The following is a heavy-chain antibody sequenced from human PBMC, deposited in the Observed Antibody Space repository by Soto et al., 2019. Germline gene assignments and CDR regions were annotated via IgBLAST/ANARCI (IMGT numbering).Heavy chain of an antibody. Sequence: QVQLVQSGAEVKKPGSSVKVSCKASGGTFSSYAISWVRQAPGQGLEWMGGIIPIFGTANYAQKFQGRVTSTPDESTSTAYMELSSLRSGDTAVYYCALEIEEVIVVVVAAKGPYYYYGMDVWGQESTVTVSS. J-gene: IGHJ6*02. CDR3: ALEIEEVIVVVVAAKGPYYYYGMDV. CDR2: IIPIFGTA. V-gene: IGHV1-69*01. CDR1: GGTFSSYA. D-gene: IGHD2-15*01.